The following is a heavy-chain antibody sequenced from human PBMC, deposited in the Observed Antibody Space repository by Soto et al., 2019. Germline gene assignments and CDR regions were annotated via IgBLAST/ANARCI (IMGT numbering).Heavy chain of an antibody. J-gene: IGHJ5*02. CDR1: GYTFNSSD. D-gene: IGHD3-3*01. CDR2: MNPKTGKT. CDR3: ATFGGPPIPKEAWFDP. V-gene: IGHV1-8*01. Sequence: GASVKVSCKASGYTFNSSDINWVRQATGQGLERMGWMNPKTGKTGYAQKFQGRVTMTRNTSISTVYMELNCLTSNDTAFYYCATFGGPPIPKEAWFDPWGQGTLVTVSS.